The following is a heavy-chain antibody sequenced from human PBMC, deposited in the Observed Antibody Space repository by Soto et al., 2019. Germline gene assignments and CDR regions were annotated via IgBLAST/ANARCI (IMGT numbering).Heavy chain of an antibody. CDR2: INSDGSST. J-gene: IGHJ4*02. CDR3: ASLVTLYFGIDF. V-gene: IGHV3-74*01. Sequence: GGSLRLSCAASGFTFSSYWMHWVRQAPGKGLVWVSRINSDGSSTSYADSVKGRFTISRDNAKNTLYLQMNSLRAEDTAVYYCASLVTLYFGIDFRGQGILVTVSS. D-gene: IGHD3-10*01. CDR1: GFTFSSYW.